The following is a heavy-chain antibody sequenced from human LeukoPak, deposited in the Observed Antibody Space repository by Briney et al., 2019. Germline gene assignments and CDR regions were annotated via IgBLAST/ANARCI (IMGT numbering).Heavy chain of an antibody. CDR3: ARGYCSSTSCSHYNWFDP. CDR1: GGSISSRSYY. D-gene: IGHD2-2*01. V-gene: IGHV4-39*07. Sequence: PSETLSLTCTVSGGSISSRSYYWGWIRQPPGKGLEWIGSFYYSGSTNYNPSLKSRVTISVDTSKNQFSLKLSSVTAADTAVYYCARGYCSSTSCSHYNWFDPWGQGTLVTVSS. CDR2: FYYSGST. J-gene: IGHJ5*02.